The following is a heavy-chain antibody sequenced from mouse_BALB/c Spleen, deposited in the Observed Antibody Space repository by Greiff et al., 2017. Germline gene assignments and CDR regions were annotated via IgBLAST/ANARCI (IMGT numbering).Heavy chain of an antibody. J-gene: IGHJ4*01. CDR2: ISSGSSTI. D-gene: IGHD2-4*01. CDR1: GFTFSSFG. Sequence: VQLKESGGGLVQPGGSRKLSCAASGFTFSSFGMHWVRQAPEKGLEWVAYISSGSSTIYYADTVKGRFTISRDNPKNTLFLQMTSLRSEDTAMYYCARGWDYDDAMDYWGQGTSVTVSS. CDR3: ARGWDYDDAMDY. V-gene: IGHV5-17*02.